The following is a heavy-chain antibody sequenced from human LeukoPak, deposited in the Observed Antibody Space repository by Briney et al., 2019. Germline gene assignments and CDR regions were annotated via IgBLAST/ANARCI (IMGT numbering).Heavy chain of an antibody. J-gene: IGHJ4*02. CDR2: INPNSGGT. CDR1: GYTFTSYY. D-gene: IGHD6-19*01. CDR3: ARRVAGYSNLYYFDY. V-gene: IGHV1-2*02. Sequence: ASVKVSCKASGYTFTSYYMHWVRQAPGQGLEWMGWINPNSGGTNYAQKFQGRVTMTRDTSISTAYMELSRLRSDDTAVYYCARRVAGYSNLYYFDYWGQGTLVTVSS.